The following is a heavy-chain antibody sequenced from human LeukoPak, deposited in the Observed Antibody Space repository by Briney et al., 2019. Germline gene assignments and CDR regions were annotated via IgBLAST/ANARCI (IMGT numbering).Heavy chain of an antibody. CDR3: ARDRGSYYVNWYFDL. Sequence: ASVKVSCKASGYTFTSYGISWVRQAPGQGLEWMGWISAYNGNTNYAQKLQGRVTMTTDTSTSTAYMELRGLRSDDTAVYYCARDRGSYYVNWYFDLWGRGTLVTVSS. D-gene: IGHD1-26*01. J-gene: IGHJ2*01. CDR2: ISAYNGNT. CDR1: GYTFTSYG. V-gene: IGHV1-18*01.